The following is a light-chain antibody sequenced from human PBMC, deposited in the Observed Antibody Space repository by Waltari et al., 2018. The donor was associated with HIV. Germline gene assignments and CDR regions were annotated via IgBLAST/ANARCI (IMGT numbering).Light chain of an antibody. J-gene: IGKJ4*01. CDR1: QSVDNF. CDR3: QQRSDWRGIT. CDR2: DAS. V-gene: IGKV3-11*01. Sequence: EIVLTQSPATLSLPPGERATSSCRASQSVDNFLAWYQHKSGQAARLLIFDASNGATGIPARFSGSGSGTDFTLTINSLGPEDFAVYYCQQRSDWRGITFGGGTKLEIK.